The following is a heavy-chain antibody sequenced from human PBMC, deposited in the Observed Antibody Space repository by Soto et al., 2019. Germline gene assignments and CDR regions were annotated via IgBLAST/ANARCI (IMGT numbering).Heavy chain of an antibody. V-gene: IGHV3-74*01. CDR2: ITEDGSGT. D-gene: IGHD2-8*01. J-gene: IGHJ4*02. CDR1: GFTFSSYP. CDR3: VRGTNGWRGMDY. Sequence: GGSLRLSCATCGFTFSSYPIHWVRQAPGKGPVWVSRITEDGSGTTYADSVKGRFTVTRDNAKNTMYLQMSGLGAEDTAVYHCVRGTNGWRGMDYWGQGTLVTV.